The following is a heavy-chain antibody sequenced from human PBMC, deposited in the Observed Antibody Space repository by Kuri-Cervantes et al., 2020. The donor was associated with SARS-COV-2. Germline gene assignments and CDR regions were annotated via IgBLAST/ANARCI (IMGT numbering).Heavy chain of an antibody. J-gene: IGHJ3*02. V-gene: IGHV4-28*03. CDR3: AREDIVVVPAASDAFDI. D-gene: IGHD2-2*01. CDR1: GYSISSSNW. Sequence: SETLSLTCAVSGYSISSSNWWGWIRQPPGKGLEWIGYIYYSGSTYYNPSLKSRVTISVDTSKNQFSLKLSSVTAADTAVYYCAREDIVVVPAASDAFDIRGQGTMVTVSS. CDR2: IYYSGST.